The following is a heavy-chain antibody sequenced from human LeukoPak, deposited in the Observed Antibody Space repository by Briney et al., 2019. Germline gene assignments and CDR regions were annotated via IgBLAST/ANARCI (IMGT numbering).Heavy chain of an antibody. CDR3: ARGNPTYYDFWSGYFNYYMDV. CDR1: GGSLSGYY. J-gene: IGHJ6*03. V-gene: IGHV4-34*01. D-gene: IGHD3-3*01. CDR2: INHSGST. Sequence: SETLCLTCAVYGGSLSGYYWSWIRQPPGKGLEWIGEINHSGSTNYNPSLKSRVTISVDTSKNQFSLKLSSVTAADTAVYYCARGNPTYYDFWSGYFNYYMDVWGKGTTVTVSS.